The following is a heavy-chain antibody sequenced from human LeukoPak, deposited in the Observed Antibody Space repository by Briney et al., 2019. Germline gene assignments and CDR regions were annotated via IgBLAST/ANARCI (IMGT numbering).Heavy chain of an antibody. V-gene: IGHV3-21*01. CDR3: ARDTYSWTHRPNAGFDY. CDR2: ITSNSVYI. CDR1: GFTFSTYS. J-gene: IGHJ4*02. Sequence: GGSLRLSCAASGFTFSTYSMHWVRQAPGKGLEWVSSITSNSVYIYYADSVKGRFTISRDNAKNSLYLQMNSLRAEDTAVYYCARDTYSWTHRPNAGFDYWGQGTLVTVSS. D-gene: IGHD1-26*01.